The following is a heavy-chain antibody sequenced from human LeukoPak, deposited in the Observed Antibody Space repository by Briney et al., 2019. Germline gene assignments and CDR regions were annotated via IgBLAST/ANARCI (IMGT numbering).Heavy chain of an antibody. D-gene: IGHD3-10*01. CDR1: GYTFTGYY. CDR3: ARVRDLNYYGKNDAFDI. Sequence: ASVKVSCKASGYTFTGYYMHWVRQAPGQGLEWMGWINPNSGGTNYAQKFQGRVTMTRDTSISTAYMELSRLRSDDTAVYYCARVRDLNYYGKNDAFDIWGQGTMVTVSS. CDR2: INPNSGGT. V-gene: IGHV1-2*02. J-gene: IGHJ3*02.